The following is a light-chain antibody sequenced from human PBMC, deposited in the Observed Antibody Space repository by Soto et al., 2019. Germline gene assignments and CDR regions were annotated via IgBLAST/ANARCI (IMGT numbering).Light chain of an antibody. CDR1: QSVNSNY. J-gene: IGKJ2*01. Sequence: EIVLTQSPGTLSLSPGESAILSCRASQSVNSNYLAWYQQKPGQAPRLLIYGASSRATGVPNRFSGSGSGTDFTLTISSLEPEDFAVYYCQQYINWPVYTFGPGTKLEIK. CDR3: QQYINWPVYT. CDR2: GAS. V-gene: IGKV3-20*01.